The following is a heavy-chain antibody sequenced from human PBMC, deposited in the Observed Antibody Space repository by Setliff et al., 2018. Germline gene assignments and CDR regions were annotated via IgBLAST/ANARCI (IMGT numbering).Heavy chain of an antibody. J-gene: IGHJ4*02. V-gene: IGHV3-21*04. CDR1: GLPVSGNY. CDR2: ISSSSSYI. D-gene: IGHD3-22*01. Sequence: GGSLRLSCAASGLPVSGNYMTWVRQAPGKGLEWVSSISSSSSYIYYADSVKGRFTISRDNAKNSLYLQMNSLRAEDTAVYYCAKDSSYSMIVVVIPFDYWGRGTLVTVSS. CDR3: AKDSSYSMIVVVIPFDY.